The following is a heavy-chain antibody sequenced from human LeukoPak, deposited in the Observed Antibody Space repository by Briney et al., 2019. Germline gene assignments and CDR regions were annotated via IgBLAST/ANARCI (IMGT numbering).Heavy chain of an antibody. CDR1: GFTLSSYA. V-gene: IGHV3-23*01. D-gene: IGHD6-13*01. CDR2: ISDTGNT. CDR3: ARDSSSWHYYYYYMDV. Sequence: PGGSLRLSCAASGFTLSSYAMSWVRQAPGKGLEWVSAISDTGNTYHADSVKGRFTISRDSSKNTLFLQMNRLRPEDAAVYYCARDSSSWHYYYYYMDVWGKGTTVTISS. J-gene: IGHJ6*03.